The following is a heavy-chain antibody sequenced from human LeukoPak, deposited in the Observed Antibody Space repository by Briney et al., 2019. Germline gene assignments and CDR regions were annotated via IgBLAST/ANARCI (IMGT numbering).Heavy chain of an antibody. D-gene: IGHD4-17*01. CDR2: ISYVGST. J-gene: IGHJ3*02. CDR3: ARDLVTVTKGFDI. Sequence: SETLSLTCAVSADSFSSHYWTWIRQPPGKGLEWIGYISYVGSTNYNPSLKSRVTISIDTSKNQFSLKLSSVTAADTAVYYCARDLVTVTKGFDIWGQGTMVSVSS. V-gene: IGHV4-59*11. CDR1: ADSFSSHY.